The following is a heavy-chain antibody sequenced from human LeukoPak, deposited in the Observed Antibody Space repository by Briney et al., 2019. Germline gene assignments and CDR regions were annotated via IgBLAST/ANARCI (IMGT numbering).Heavy chain of an antibody. CDR3: ARGKSEYQLLLGY. D-gene: IGHD2-2*01. J-gene: IGHJ4*02. CDR2: IIPILGIA. V-gene: IGHV1-69*04. CDR1: GGTFSSYA. Sequence: GASVKVSCKASGGTFSSYAISWVRQAPGQGLEWMGRIIPILGIANYAQKFQGRVTITADKSTSTAYMELSSLRSEDTAVYYCARGKSEYQLLLGYWGQGTLVTVSS.